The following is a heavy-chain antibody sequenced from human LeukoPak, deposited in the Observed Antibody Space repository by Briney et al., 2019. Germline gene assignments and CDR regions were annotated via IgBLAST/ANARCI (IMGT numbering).Heavy chain of an antibody. J-gene: IGHJ4*02. CDR3: AKAPGLVVVPRDLFDY. CDR1: GFTFSSYG. CDR2: IRYDGSNK. V-gene: IGHV3-30*02. Sequence: GGALRLSCAASGFTFSSYGMHWVRQAPGKGREWVAFIRYDGSNKYYADSVKGRFTISRDNSKNTLYLQMNRLRAEDTAVYYCAKAPGLVVVPRDLFDYWGQGTLVTVSS. D-gene: IGHD2-2*01.